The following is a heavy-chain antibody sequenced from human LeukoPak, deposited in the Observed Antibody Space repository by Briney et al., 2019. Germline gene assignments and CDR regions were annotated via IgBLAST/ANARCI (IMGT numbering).Heavy chain of an antibody. CDR2: IILIFGTA. CDR3: AGGSTSRLRAWYNWFDP. D-gene: IGHD2-2*01. J-gene: IGHJ5*02. Sequence: AASVKVSCKASGGTFSSYAISWVRQAPGQGLEWMGGIILIFGTANYAQKFQGRVTITTDESTSTAYMELSSLRSEDTAVYYCAGGSTSRLRAWYNWFDPWGQGTLVTVSS. CDR1: GGTFSSYA. V-gene: IGHV1-69*05.